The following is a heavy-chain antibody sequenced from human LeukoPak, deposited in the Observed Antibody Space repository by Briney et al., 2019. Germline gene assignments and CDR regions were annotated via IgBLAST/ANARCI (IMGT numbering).Heavy chain of an antibody. CDR2: ISSSSSYI. Sequence: GGSLRLSCAASGFTFSSYSMNWVRQAPGKGLGWVSSISSSSSYIYYADSVKGRFTISSDNAKNSLYLQMNSLRAEDTAVYYCARDDTQYATYYFDYWGQGTLVTVSS. D-gene: IGHD2-2*01. V-gene: IGHV3-21*01. CDR1: GFTFSSYS. CDR3: ARDDTQYATYYFDY. J-gene: IGHJ4*02.